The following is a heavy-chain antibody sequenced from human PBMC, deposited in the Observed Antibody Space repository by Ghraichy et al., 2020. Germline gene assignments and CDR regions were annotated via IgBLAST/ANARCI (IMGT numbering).Heavy chain of an antibody. D-gene: IGHD3-3*01. V-gene: IGHV1-2*02. J-gene: IGHJ3*02. CDR2: INPNSGGT. Sequence: ASVKVSCKASGYTFTGYYMHWVRQAPGQGLEWMGWINPNSGGTNYAQKFQGRVTMTRDTSISTAYMELSRLRSDDTAVYYCARAQVFGDAFDIWGQGTMVTVSS. CDR1: GYTFTGYY. CDR3: ARAQVFGDAFDI.